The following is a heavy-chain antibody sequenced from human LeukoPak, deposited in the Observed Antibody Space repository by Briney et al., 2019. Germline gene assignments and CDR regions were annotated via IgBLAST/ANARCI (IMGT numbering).Heavy chain of an antibody. V-gene: IGHV4-39*07. CDR3: ATKQTGTMYDA. D-gene: IGHD1-7*01. Sequence: SETLSLTCIVPGGSISSRCYYWAWIRQSPGKGREGIGTFSAGGSAYNDSSLTSRVSISKDTSHNQFSLRLSSVAAADRAVYYCATKQTGTMYDAWGQGTQVTVSS. CDR2: FSAGGSA. J-gene: IGHJ5*02. CDR1: GGSISSRCYY.